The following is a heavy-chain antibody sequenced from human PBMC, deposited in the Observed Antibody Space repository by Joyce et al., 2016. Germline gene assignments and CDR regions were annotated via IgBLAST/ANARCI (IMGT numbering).Heavy chain of an antibody. D-gene: IGHD2-2*02. J-gene: IGHJ4*02. CDR2: IYWAGRT. CDR3: ARGNIPGPPDY. V-gene: IGHV4-39*02. Sequence: QLQLQESGPGLVKPSETLSLTCTVSGGSISSRSYYWAGIRQPPGKGLEWMGGIYWAGRTYHNPSLKSRATISADSSNSQFSLRLTSVTVADTAVYDCARGNIPGPPDYWGQGTLVTVSS. CDR1: GGSISSRSYY.